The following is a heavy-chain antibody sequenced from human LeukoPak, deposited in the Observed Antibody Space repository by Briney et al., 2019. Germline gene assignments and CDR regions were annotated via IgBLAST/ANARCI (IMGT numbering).Heavy chain of an antibody. Sequence: PGGSLRLSCAASGFTVSSNYMSWVRQAPGKGLEWVSVIYSGGSTYYADSVKGRFIISRDDSKNTVYLQMNSLRAEDTAVYYCAREGFTMVRARYFDLWGRGTPVTSSS. V-gene: IGHV3-66*01. J-gene: IGHJ2*01. CDR3: AREGFTMVRARYFDL. D-gene: IGHD3-10*01. CDR2: IYSGGST. CDR1: GFTVSSNY.